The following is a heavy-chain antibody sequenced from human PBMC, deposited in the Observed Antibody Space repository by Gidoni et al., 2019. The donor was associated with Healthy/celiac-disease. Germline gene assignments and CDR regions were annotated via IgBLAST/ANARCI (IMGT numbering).Heavy chain of an antibody. Sequence: QLQLQESGPGLVTPSETLSLTCTVSGGSISSSSYYWGWIRQPPGKGLEWIGSIYYSGSTYYNPSLKSRVTISVDTSKNQFSLKLSSVTAADTAVYYCARRTDYYDSSGYYLPYYFDYWGQGTLVTVSS. D-gene: IGHD3-22*01. CDR3: ARRTDYYDSSGYYLPYYFDY. CDR1: GGSISSSSYY. J-gene: IGHJ4*02. CDR2: IYYSGST. V-gene: IGHV4-39*01.